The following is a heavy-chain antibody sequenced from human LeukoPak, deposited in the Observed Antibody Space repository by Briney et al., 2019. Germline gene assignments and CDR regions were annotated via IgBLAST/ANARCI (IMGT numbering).Heavy chain of an antibody. V-gene: IGHV4-4*07. CDR1: GGPKRSYY. Sequence: PSETLSHTCTVSGGPKRSYYESWIGQPAGKGLEWIGRIYTSGRTNYNPSLKSRVTMSVDTSKNQFSLKLSSVTAADTAVYYCARASHYYGSGSVYYYGMDVRGQGTTVTGSS. J-gene: IGHJ6*02. CDR3: ARASHYYGSGSVYYYGMDV. D-gene: IGHD3-10*01. CDR2: IYTSGRT.